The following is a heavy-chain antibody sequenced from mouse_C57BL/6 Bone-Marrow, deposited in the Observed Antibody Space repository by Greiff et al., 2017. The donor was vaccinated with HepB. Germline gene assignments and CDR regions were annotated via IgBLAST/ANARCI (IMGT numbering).Heavy chain of an antibody. J-gene: IGHJ4*01. CDR2: ISSGSSTN. CDR1: GFTFSDYG. Sequence: EVQRVESGGGLVKPGGSLKLSCAASGFTFSDYGMHWVRQAPEKGLEWVAYISSGSSTNYYADTVKGRVTISRDNAKNTLFLQMTSLRSEDTAMYYCARRGTTVRETYYAMDYWGQGTSVTVSS. D-gene: IGHD1-1*01. V-gene: IGHV5-17*01. CDR3: ARRGTTVRETYYAMDY.